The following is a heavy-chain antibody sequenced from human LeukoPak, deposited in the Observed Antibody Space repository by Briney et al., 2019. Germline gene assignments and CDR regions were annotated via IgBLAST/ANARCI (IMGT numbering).Heavy chain of an antibody. CDR3: ARAHCSGGSCYSFDY. J-gene: IGHJ4*02. CDR2: ISSSAGTI. CDR1: GFTFSSYE. D-gene: IGHD2-15*01. Sequence: GGSLRLSCAASGFTFSSYEMNWVRQAPGKGLEWVSYISSSAGTIYYTDSVKGRFTISRDNAKNSLYLQMNSLRAEDTAVYYCARAHCSGGSCYSFDYWGQGTPVTVSS. V-gene: IGHV3-48*03.